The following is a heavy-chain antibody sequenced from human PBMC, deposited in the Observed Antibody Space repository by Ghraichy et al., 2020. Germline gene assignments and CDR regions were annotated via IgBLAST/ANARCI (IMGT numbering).Heavy chain of an antibody. V-gene: IGHV4-39*01. J-gene: IGHJ3*02. CDR1: GGSISSSSYY. D-gene: IGHD3-22*01. Sequence: SKTLSLTCTVSGGSISSSSYYWGWIRQPPGKGLEWIGSIYYSGSTYYNPSLKSRVTISVDTSKDQFSLKLSSVTAADTAVYYCACGDYSKHLTKWLPKIGGVCAFDIWGQGTMVTVSS. CDR2: IYYSGST. CDR3: ACGDYSKHLTKWLPKIGGVCAFDI.